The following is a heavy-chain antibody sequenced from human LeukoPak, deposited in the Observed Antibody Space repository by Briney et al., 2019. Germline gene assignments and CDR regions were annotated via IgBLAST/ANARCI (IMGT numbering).Heavy chain of an antibody. CDR3: ARGTGYSSGWPKGYYFGY. J-gene: IGHJ4*02. CDR2: TYYRSKWYN. V-gene: IGHV6-1*01. Sequence: SQTLSLTCAISGDSVSSNSAAWNWIRQSPSRGLEWLGRTYYRSKWYNDYAVSVKSRITINPDTSKNQFSLHLNSVTPEDTAVYYCARGTGYSSGWPKGYYFGYWGQGTLVTVSS. CDR1: GDSVSSNSAA. D-gene: IGHD6-19*01.